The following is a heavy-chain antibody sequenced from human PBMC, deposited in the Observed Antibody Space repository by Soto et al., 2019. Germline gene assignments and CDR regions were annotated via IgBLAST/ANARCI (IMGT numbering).Heavy chain of an antibody. CDR1: GGSISSYY. D-gene: IGHD3-10*01. V-gene: IGHV4-59*01. CDR3: ARLLFGAANWFDP. CDR2: IYYSGST. Sequence: SETLSLTCTVSGGSISSYYWSWIRPPPGKGLEWIGYIYYSGSTNYNPSLKSRVTISVDTSKNQFSLKLSSVTAADTAVYYCARLLFGAANWFDPWGQGTLVTVSS. J-gene: IGHJ5*02.